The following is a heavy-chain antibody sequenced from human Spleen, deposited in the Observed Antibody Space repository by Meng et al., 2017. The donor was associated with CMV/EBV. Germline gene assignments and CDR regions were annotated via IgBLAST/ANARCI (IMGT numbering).Heavy chain of an antibody. CDR1: GGSISSGDYY. J-gene: IGHJ4*02. CDR2: IYYSGST. CDR3: ASFQLWSIAALHLDY. Sequence: QVQLQGSGPGLVKPSQTLSLTCTVSGGSISSGDYYWSWIRQPPGKGLEWIGYIYYSGSTYYNPSLKSRDTISVDTSKNQFSLKLSSVTAADTAVYYCASFQLWSIAALHLDYWGQGTLVTVSS. D-gene: IGHD6-6*01. V-gene: IGHV4-30-4*08.